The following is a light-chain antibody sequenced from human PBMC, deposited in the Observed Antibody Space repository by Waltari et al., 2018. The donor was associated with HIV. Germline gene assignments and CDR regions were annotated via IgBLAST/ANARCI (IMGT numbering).Light chain of an antibody. CDR2: WAS. CDR3: QQCHGEPYT. CDR1: QTILNTSDKVSR. Sequence: DIVMTQSPESLAVSLGERASINCKSSQTILNTSDKVSRLAWYQQKPGQTPKLLIYWASIRESGVPDRFSGSGSETDFTLTISSLQAEDVAVYYCQQCHGEPYTFGQGTKLEI. V-gene: IGKV4-1*01. J-gene: IGKJ2*01.